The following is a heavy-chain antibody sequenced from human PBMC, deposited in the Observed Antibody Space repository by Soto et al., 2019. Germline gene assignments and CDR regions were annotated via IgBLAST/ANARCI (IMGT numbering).Heavy chain of an antibody. CDR3: ARGDYGGNLGYFQH. D-gene: IGHD4-17*01. V-gene: IGHV4-30-4*01. Sequence: SETLSLTCTVSGGSISSGDYYWSWIRQPPGKGLEWIGYIYYSGSTYYNPSLKSRVTISVDTSKNQLSLKLSSVTAADTAVYYCARGDYGGNLGYFQHWGQGTLVTVSS. CDR2: IYYSGST. J-gene: IGHJ1*01. CDR1: GGSISSGDYY.